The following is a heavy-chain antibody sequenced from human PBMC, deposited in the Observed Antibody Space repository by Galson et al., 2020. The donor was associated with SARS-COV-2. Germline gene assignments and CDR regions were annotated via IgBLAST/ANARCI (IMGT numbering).Heavy chain of an antibody. CDR2: IYSGGST. D-gene: IGHD1-7*01. CDR3: ARGNYPKGYDY. CDR1: GFTVSSNY. V-gene: IGHV3-53*01. J-gene: IGHJ4*02. Sequence: GGSLRLSCAASGFTVSSNYMSWVRQAPGKGLEWVSVIYSGGSTYYADSVKGRFTISRDKSKNTLYLQMNSLRAEDTDVYYCARGNYPKGYDYWGQGTLVTVSS.